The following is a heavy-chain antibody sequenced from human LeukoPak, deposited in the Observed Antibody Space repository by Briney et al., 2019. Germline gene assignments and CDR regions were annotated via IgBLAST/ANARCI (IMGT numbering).Heavy chain of an antibody. CDR3: ARHWGTFSASGGYFYMDV. J-gene: IGHJ6*03. V-gene: IGHV5-51*01. CDR2: IYPRDSDL. CDR1: GYSFTTYS. D-gene: IGHD2/OR15-2a*01. Sequence: GESLKISCRASGYSFTTYSIGWARQMHGKVLKWTGIIYPRDSDLTNRASLQGQVTTSADKSISTVYLQWSGLEASDTAMYYCARHWGTFSASGGYFYMDVWGKGTTVTVSS.